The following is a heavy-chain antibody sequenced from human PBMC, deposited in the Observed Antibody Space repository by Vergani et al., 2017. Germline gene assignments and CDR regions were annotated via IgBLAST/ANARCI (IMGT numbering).Heavy chain of an antibody. D-gene: IGHD6-19*01. CDR1: GFTFGDFA. Sequence: EVQLVESGGGLVQPGRSLRLSCTGSGFTFGDFALTWIRQPPGKGLEWVGYIRSHNYGGTAEYAASFKGRFTISRDDSRNTVYVEMNSLKIEDTATYYCTSGSGRYEYWCQGALVTVSS. CDR3: TSGSGRYEY. V-gene: IGHV3-49*03. J-gene: IGHJ4*02. CDR2: IRSHNYGGTA.